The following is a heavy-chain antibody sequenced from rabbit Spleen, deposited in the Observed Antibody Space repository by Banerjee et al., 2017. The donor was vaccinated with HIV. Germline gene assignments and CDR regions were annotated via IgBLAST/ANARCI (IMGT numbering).Heavy chain of an antibody. D-gene: IGHD1-1*01. CDR3: VRDKASGSGDFGPYYFNL. V-gene: IGHV1S47*01. CDR2: IDPLFGST. Sequence: QEQLVESGGGLVQPGGSLTLSCKTSGFDFSRYSMSWVRQAPGKGLEWIGYIDPLFGSTYYASWVNGRFTISSHNAQNTLYLQLNSLTAADTATYFCVRDKASGSGDFGPYYFNLWGPGTLVTVS. CDR1: GFDFSRYS. J-gene: IGHJ4*01.